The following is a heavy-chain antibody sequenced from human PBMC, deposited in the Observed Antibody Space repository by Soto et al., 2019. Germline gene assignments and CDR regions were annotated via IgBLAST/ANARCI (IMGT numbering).Heavy chain of an antibody. CDR2: ISGSDGKT. CDR1: GFSFASFA. J-gene: IGHJ4*02. V-gene: IGHV3-23*04. CDR3: AKWSYLDY. Sequence: DVRLAESGGGLVQPGGSLRLSCTTSGFSFASFAMTWVRQAPGKGLEWVATISGSDGKTCYADSVKGRFSISRDTSRNTLYLQMNSLRADDTAIYYCAKWSYLDYWGQGTRVTVSS. D-gene: IGHD3-3*01.